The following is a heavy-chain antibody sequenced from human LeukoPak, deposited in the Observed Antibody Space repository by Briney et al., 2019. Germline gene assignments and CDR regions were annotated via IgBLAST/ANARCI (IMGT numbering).Heavy chain of an antibody. V-gene: IGHV1-69*04. CDR3: ARGRDSSSWTGYFDY. J-gene: IGHJ4*02. D-gene: IGHD6-13*01. CDR1: VGTFSSYA. Sequence: EASVKVSCTASVGTFSSYAISWVRQAPGQGLEWMGRIIPILGIANYAQKFQGRVTITADKSTSTAYMELSSLRSEDTAVYYCARGRDSSSWTGYFDYWGQGTLVTVSP. CDR2: IIPILGIA.